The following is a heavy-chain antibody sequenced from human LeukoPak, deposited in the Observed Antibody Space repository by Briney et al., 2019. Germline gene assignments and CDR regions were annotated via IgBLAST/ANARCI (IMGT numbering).Heavy chain of an antibody. D-gene: IGHD3-10*01. CDR3: ARHGSSYSFDC. Sequence: SETLSLTCTVSGGSITGYYWSWIRQPPGKGLEWIDYISYSGSTNYNPSLKSRVTMSVDTSKNQFSLRLSSATAADTAVYYCARHGSSYSFDCWGRGTLVTVSS. CDR2: ISYSGST. V-gene: IGHV4-59*08. CDR1: GGSITGYY. J-gene: IGHJ4*02.